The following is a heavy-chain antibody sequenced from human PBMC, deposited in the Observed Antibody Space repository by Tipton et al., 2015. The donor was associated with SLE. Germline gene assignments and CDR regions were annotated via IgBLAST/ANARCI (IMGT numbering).Heavy chain of an antibody. J-gene: IGHJ3*02. CDR1: GDSSSSFH. V-gene: IGHV4-59*01. CDR2: IYYIGST. CDR3: ARDVNRAFEI. D-gene: IGHD1-14*01. Sequence: TLSLTCTVSGDSSSSFHWSWIRQSPGKGLEWIGDIYYIGSTNYNPSLKSRVTISIDSSKKQFSLNLTSVTAADAAVYYCARDVNRAFEIWGQGTMVTVSS.